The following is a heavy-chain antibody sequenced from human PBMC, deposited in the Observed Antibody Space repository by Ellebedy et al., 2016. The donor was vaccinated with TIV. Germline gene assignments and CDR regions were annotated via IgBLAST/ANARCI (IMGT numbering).Heavy chain of an antibody. Sequence: GESLKISCAASGFTFSSYGMHWVRQAPGKGLEWVANIKEDGSEKYYVDSVKGRFTISRDNARNSLDLQMNSLRAEDMAVYYCATPGHYWGRGTLVTVSS. CDR1: GFTFSSYG. V-gene: IGHV3-7*03. CDR2: IKEDGSEK. J-gene: IGHJ4*02. CDR3: ATPGHY.